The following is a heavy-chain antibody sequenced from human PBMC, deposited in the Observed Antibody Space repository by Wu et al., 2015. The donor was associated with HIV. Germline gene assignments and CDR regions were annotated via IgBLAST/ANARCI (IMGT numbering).Heavy chain of an antibody. J-gene: IGHJ6*02. Sequence: QVQLVQSGAEVKKPGSSVKVSCKASGGSFSRSGISWVRQAPGKGFEWMGRIIPNHGGANYAEKFEGRVTITADEATNTAYMELSSLRSEDTAVYYCARGMRVRGIIRGYGMDVWGQGP. D-gene: IGHD3-10*01. CDR3: ARGMRVRGIIRGYGMDV. V-gene: IGHV1-69*11. CDR2: IIPNHGGA. CDR1: GGSFSRSG.